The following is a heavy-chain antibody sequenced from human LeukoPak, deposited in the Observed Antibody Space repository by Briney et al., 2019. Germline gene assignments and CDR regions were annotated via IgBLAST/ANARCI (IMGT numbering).Heavy chain of an antibody. V-gene: IGHV3-21*01. Sequence: GDSLRLSCAASGLPFSSYDMTWVRQAPGKGLEYVSSINYNGIYIFSADSVKGRFTISRDNAKNSLYLEMNSLRVEDTAFYYCARIGPGRDGSNSFDQWGQGTLVIVSS. CDR3: ARIGPGRDGSNSFDQ. J-gene: IGHJ4*02. CDR1: GLPFSSYD. D-gene: IGHD5-24*01. CDR2: INYNGIYI.